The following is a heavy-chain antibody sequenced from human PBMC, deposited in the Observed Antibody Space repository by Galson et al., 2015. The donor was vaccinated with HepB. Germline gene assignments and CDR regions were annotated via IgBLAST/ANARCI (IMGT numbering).Heavy chain of an antibody. V-gene: IGHV3-15*01. Sequence: SLRLSCAASGFTFSNAWMSWVRQAPGKGLEWVGRIKSRTDGETTDYAAPVKGRFTISRDDSKNTLYLQMNSLKTEDTAVYYCTTEGGEATSVGGEIDYWGQGTLVTVSS. CDR1: GFTFSNAW. J-gene: IGHJ4*02. CDR3: TTEGGEATSVGGEIDY. CDR2: IKSRTDGETT. D-gene: IGHD5-24*01.